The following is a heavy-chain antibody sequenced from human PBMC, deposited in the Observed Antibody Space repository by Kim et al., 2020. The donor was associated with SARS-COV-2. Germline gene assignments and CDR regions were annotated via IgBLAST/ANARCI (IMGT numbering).Heavy chain of an antibody. D-gene: IGHD1-26*01. J-gene: IGHJ5*02. Sequence: GGSLRLSCAASGFTFDDYGMSWVRQAPGKGLEWVSGINWNGGSTGYADSVKGRFTISRDNAKNSLYLQMNSLRAEDTALYYCARGSFYSYYGGNSPWGQGTLVTVSS. CDR3: ARGSFYSYYGGNSP. V-gene: IGHV3-20*04. CDR1: GFTFDDYG. CDR2: INWNGGST.